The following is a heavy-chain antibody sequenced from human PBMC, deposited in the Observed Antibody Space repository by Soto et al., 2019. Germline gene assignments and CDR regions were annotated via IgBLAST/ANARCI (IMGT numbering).Heavy chain of an antibody. CDR3: ARDYDSSGYYYQY. J-gene: IGHJ4*02. CDR2: IYYSGST. CDR1: GGSISSGDYY. V-gene: IGHV4-30-4*02. D-gene: IGHD3-22*01. Sequence: PSETLSLTCTVSGGSISSGDYYWSWIRQPPGKGLEWIGYIYYSGSTYYNPSLKSRVTISVDTSKNQFSLKLSSVTAADTAVYYCARDYDSSGYYYQYWGQGALVTVSS.